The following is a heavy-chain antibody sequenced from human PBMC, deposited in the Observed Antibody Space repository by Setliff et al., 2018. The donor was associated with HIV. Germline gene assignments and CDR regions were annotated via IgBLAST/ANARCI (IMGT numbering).Heavy chain of an antibody. Sequence: SEPLSLTCTVSGGSISSHYWSWIRQPPGKGLEWIGSVYYSETTNYNPSLKSRVTISVDPSKNQFSLKLSTWTAADTAVYYCARDPWGIYCRNSSCQGGCFDPWGQGTTVTVSS. CDR3: ARDPWGIYCRNSSCQGGCFDP. CDR1: GGSISSHY. V-gene: IGHV4-59*11. J-gene: IGHJ6*02. D-gene: IGHD2-2*01. CDR2: VYYSETT.